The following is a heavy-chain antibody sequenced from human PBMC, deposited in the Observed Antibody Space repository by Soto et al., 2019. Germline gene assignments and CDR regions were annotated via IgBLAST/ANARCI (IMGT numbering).Heavy chain of an antibody. J-gene: IGHJ5*02. D-gene: IGHD3-16*01. CDR1: VFSLTTRGVG. Sequence: QITLKESGPTLVKPTQTLTLTCTFSVFSLTTRGVGVGWIRQPPGKALEGLALIYWDDDKRYSPSLQSRLSITKDTSKNQVVLTMTNVDPVDTATYYCAHIPNYYQYDWFDPWGQGTLVSVSS. CDR2: IYWDDDK. V-gene: IGHV2-5*02. CDR3: AHIPNYYQYDWFDP.